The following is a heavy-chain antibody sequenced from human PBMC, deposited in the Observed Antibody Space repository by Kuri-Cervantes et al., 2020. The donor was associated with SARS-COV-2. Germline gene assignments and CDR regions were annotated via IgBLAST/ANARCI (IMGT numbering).Heavy chain of an antibody. CDR2: INHSGSA. J-gene: IGHJ3*02. V-gene: IGHV4-34*01. CDR1: GGSFSGFY. Sequence: SETLSLTCAVYGGSFSGFYWNWIRQAPGKGLEWIGEINHSGSANYSPSLKSRVTISVDTSKNQFSLRLSSVTAADTGVYYCARASTTIYGVLIALFSSNAFGIWGQGTMVTVSS. CDR3: ARASTTIYGVLIALFSSNAFGI. D-gene: IGHD3-3*01.